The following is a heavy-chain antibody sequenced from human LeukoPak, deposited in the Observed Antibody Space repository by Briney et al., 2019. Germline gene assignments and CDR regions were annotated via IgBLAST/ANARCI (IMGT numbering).Heavy chain of an antibody. CDR3: AKDLHYTVVTPFDY. D-gene: IGHD4-23*01. Sequence: GGSLRLSCAASGFTFSSYGMHWVRQAPGKGLEWVAVISYDGSNKYYADSVKGRFTISRDNSKNTLYLQMNSLRAEDTAVYYCAKDLHYTVVTPFDYWGQGTLVTVSS. J-gene: IGHJ4*02. V-gene: IGHV3-30*18. CDR2: ISYDGSNK. CDR1: GFTFSSYG.